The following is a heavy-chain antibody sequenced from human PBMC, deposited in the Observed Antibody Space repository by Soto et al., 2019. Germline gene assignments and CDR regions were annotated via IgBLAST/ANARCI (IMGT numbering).Heavy chain of an antibody. V-gene: IGHV4-4*02. Sequence: SETLSLTCAVSGGPISSYNWWSWVRQPPGKGLEWIGEIYHSGSTNYNPSLKSRVTISVDKSKNQFSLKLSSVTAADTAVYYCARSPDSSGYYPRWYYYGMDVWGQGTTVTVSS. D-gene: IGHD3-22*01. J-gene: IGHJ6*02. CDR2: IYHSGST. CDR3: ARSPDSSGYYPRWYYYGMDV. CDR1: GGPISSYNW.